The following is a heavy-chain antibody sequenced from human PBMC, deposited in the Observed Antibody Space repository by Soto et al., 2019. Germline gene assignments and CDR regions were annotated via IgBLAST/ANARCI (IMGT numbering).Heavy chain of an antibody. D-gene: IGHD3-22*01. CDR3: ARGRGLYYDRTGVYYARGFDS. CDR2: SYYSGST. CDR1: GGSISSGGYY. Sequence: ASETQSLTCTVSGGSISSGGYYWIWIRQHPGKGLEWIGYSYYSGSTYYNPSLKSRVTISVDTSKNQFSLKLNSVTAADTAIYYCARGRGLYYDRTGVYYARGFDSWGQGTLVTVSS. V-gene: IGHV4-31*03. J-gene: IGHJ4*02.